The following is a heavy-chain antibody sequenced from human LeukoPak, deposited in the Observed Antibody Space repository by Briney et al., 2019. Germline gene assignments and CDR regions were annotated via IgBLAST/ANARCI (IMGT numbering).Heavy chain of an antibody. CDR1: GFTFSGYA. Sequence: GGSLRLSCAASGFTFSGYAMGWVRQAPGKGLEWVSGISNSGGSTXYADSVKGRFTISRDNSKNTVYLQMNSLRAEDTAVYYCAKXXXMEGYFDYWGQGTLVTVSS. CDR3: AKXXXMEGYFDY. V-gene: IGHV3-23*01. D-gene: IGHD3-3*01. J-gene: IGHJ4*02. CDR2: ISNSGGST.